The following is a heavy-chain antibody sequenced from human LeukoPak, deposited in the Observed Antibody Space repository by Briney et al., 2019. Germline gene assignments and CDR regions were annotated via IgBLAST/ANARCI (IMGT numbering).Heavy chain of an antibody. Sequence: PGGSLRLSCAASGFTVSSNYMNWVRQAPGKGLEWVSSISSSSSYIYYADSVKGRFTISRDNAKNSLYLQMNSLRAEDTAVYYCARGVGGSYSPWGQGTLVTVSS. CDR1: GFTVSSNY. V-gene: IGHV3-21*01. CDR2: ISSSSSYI. D-gene: IGHD1-26*01. CDR3: ARGVGGSYSP. J-gene: IGHJ5*02.